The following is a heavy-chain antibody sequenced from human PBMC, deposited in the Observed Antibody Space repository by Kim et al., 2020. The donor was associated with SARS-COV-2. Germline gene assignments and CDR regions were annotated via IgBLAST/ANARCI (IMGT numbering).Heavy chain of an antibody. J-gene: IGHJ5*02. V-gene: IGHV3-33*01. CDR3: ARDPSYYDFWSGYSPKYNWFDP. CDR2: IWYDGSNK. CDR1: GFTFSSYG. D-gene: IGHD3-3*01. Sequence: GGSLRLSCAASGFTFSSYGMHWVRQAPGKGLEWVAVIWYDGSNKYYADSVKGRFTISRDNSKNTLYLQMNSLRAEDTAVYYCARDPSYYDFWSGYSPKYNWFDPWGQGTLVTVSS.